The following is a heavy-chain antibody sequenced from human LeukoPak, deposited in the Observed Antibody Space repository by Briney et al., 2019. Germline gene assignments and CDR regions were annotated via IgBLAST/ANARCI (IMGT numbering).Heavy chain of an antibody. Sequence: PVKVSCKASGGTFSSYAISWVRQAPGQGLEWMGGIIPIFGTANYAQKFQGRVTITADESTGTAYMELSSLRSEDTAVYYCARPHARGYSYGQKFDYWGQGTLVTVSS. V-gene: IGHV1-69*13. CDR2: IIPIFGTA. J-gene: IGHJ4*02. CDR3: ARPHARGYSYGQKFDY. D-gene: IGHD5-18*01. CDR1: GGTFSSYA.